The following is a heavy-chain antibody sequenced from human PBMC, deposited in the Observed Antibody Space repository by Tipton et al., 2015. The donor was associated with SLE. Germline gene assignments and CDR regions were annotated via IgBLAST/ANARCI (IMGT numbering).Heavy chain of an antibody. D-gene: IGHD3-10*01. CDR1: GGSISSYY. CDR2: IYYSGST. J-gene: IGHJ4*02. Sequence: TLSLTCTVSGGSISSYYWSWIRQPPGKGLEWIGYIYYSGSTNYNPSLKSRVTISVDTSKNQFSLKLSSVTAADTAVYYCARDRGAYWGQGTLVTVSS. V-gene: IGHV4-59*01. CDR3: ARDRGAY.